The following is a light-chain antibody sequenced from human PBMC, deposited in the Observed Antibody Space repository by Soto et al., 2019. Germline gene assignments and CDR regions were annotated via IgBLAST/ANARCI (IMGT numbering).Light chain of an antibody. V-gene: IGKV3-15*01. CDR3: QQYDYWPPIT. Sequence: EIVMTQSPAILPVAPGERATLSCRASQSVSSNLAWYQQKPGQAPRLPIYGASTRATGSPARFSGSGSGTEFTLTMNSLQSEDFAVYYCQQYDYWPPITFGQGTGLEIK. CDR1: QSVSSN. CDR2: GAS. J-gene: IGKJ5*01.